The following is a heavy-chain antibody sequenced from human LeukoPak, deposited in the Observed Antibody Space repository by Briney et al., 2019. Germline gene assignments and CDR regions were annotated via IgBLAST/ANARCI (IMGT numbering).Heavy chain of an antibody. CDR2: ISCDGSNK. CDR3: AQDTTMIVRGYYMDV. Sequence: GGSLRLSCAASGFTLSSYGMHWVRQAPDKGLEWVAVISCDGSNKYYADSVKGRFTISRDNSKNTLYLQMNSLRAEDTAVYYCAQDTTMIVRGYYMDVWGKGTTVTISS. CDR1: GFTLSSYG. V-gene: IGHV3-30*18. D-gene: IGHD3-22*01. J-gene: IGHJ6*03.